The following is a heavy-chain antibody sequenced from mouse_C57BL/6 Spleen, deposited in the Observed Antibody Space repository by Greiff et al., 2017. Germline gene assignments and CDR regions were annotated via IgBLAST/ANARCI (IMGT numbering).Heavy chain of an antibody. V-gene: IGHV1-4*01. CDR3: ARSEEGAY. CDR1: GYTFTSYT. CDR2: INPSSGYT. Sequence: VMLVESGAELARPGASVKMSCKASGYTFTSYTMHWVKQRPGQGLEWIGYINPSSGYTKYNQKFKDKATLTADKSSSTAYMQLSSLTSEDSAVYYCARSEEGAYWGQGTTLTVSS. J-gene: IGHJ2*01.